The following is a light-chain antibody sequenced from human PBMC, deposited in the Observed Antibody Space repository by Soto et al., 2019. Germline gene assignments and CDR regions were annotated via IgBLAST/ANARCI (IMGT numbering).Light chain of an antibody. CDR3: QQYNNWPLT. V-gene: IGKV3-15*01. Sequence: EIVLTQSPATLSLSPGERATLSCRASQSLTSYLAWYQQKPDQAPRLLIYGISTRATDIPARFSGSGSGTESTLTISSLQSEDFAVYYCQQYNNWPLTFGGGTKVDIK. CDR1: QSLTSY. CDR2: GIS. J-gene: IGKJ4*01.